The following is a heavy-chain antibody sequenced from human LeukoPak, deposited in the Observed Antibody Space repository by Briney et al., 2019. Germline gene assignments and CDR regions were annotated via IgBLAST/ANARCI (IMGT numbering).Heavy chain of an antibody. J-gene: IGHJ6*03. CDR2: IYYSGST. D-gene: IGHD2-2*02. CDR1: GGSISSYY. Sequence: SETLSLTCTVSGGSISSYYWSWIRQPPGKGLEWIGYIYYSGSTNYNPSLKSRVTISVDTSKNQFSLKLSSVTAADTAVYYCARDTHYTTSSGYYYYYLNLWGKGAMVTVS. CDR3: ARDTHYTTSSGYYYYYLNL. V-gene: IGHV4-59*01.